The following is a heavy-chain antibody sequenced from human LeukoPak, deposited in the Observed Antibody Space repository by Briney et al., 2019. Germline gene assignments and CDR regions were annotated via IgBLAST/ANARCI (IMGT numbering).Heavy chain of an antibody. J-gene: IGHJ6*03. CDR1: GFTFSGYD. D-gene: IGHD3-10*01. CDR2: ISSSNSAI. V-gene: IGHV3-48*03. CDR3: ARAGTYVVRGVDGNMDV. Sequence: PGGSLRLSCAASGFTFSGYDTNWVRQAPGKGLEWVSYISSSNSAIYYAGSVKGRFTISRDNAKNSLYLQMNSLRAEDTAVYYCARAGTYVVRGVDGNMDVWGKGTTVTVSS.